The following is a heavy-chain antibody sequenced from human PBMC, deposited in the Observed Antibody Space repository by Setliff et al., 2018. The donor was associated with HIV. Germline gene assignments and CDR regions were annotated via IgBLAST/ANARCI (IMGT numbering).Heavy chain of an antibody. D-gene: IGHD6-19*01. CDR3: TKAASWDLRGWLH. J-gene: IGHJ4*02. V-gene: IGHV3-23*01. Sequence: PGGSLRLSCAANGFSFSSYAMNWVRQAPGRGLEWVAGIDGSGGSAYQADSVKGRFTVSRDYSKNTIYLQMNSLRAEDSAVYFCTKAASWDLRGWLHWGKGTLVTVSS. CDR2: IDGSGGSA. CDR1: GFSFSSYA.